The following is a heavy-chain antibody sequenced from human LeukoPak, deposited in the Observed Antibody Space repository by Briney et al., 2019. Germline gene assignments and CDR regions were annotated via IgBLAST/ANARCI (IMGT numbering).Heavy chain of an antibody. J-gene: IGHJ4*02. CDR2: IYHSGIT. CDR3: ARDRMYYDSSGYHYEAYYFDY. D-gene: IGHD3-22*01. V-gene: IGHV4-38-2*02. Sequence: SETLSLTCAVSGYSISSGYYWGWIRQPPGKGLEWIGSIYHSGITYYDPSLKSRVTISVDTSKNQFSLKLSSVTAADTAVYYCARDRMYYDSSGYHYEAYYFDYWGQGTLVTVSS. CDR1: GYSISSGYY.